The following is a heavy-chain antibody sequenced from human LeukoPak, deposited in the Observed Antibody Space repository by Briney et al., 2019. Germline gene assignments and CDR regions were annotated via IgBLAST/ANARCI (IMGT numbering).Heavy chain of an antibody. CDR2: IIPIFGTA. Sequence: GASVRVSCKASGGTFSTYAISWVRQAPGQGLEWMGGIIPIFGTANYAQKFQGRVTITADKSTSTAYMELSSLRSEDTAVYYCATTSIAAAGTELTYYFDYWGQGTLVTVSS. CDR3: ATTSIAAAGTELTYYFDY. D-gene: IGHD6-13*01. CDR1: GGTFSTYA. J-gene: IGHJ4*02. V-gene: IGHV1-69*06.